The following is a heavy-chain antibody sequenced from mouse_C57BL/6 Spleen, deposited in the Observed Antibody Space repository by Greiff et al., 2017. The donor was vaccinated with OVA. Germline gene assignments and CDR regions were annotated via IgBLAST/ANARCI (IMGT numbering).Heavy chain of an antibody. D-gene: IGHD6-2*01. CDR2: IDPSDSET. V-gene: IGHV1-52*01. CDR1: GYTFTSYW. J-gene: IGHJ2*01. CDR3: ARSADSYYFDY. Sequence: QVQLQQPGAELVRPGSSVKLSCKASGYTFTSYWMHWVKQRPIQGLEWIGNIDPSDSETHYNQKFKDKATLTVDKSSSTAYMQLSSLTSEDSAVYYFARSADSYYFDYWGQGTTLTVSS.